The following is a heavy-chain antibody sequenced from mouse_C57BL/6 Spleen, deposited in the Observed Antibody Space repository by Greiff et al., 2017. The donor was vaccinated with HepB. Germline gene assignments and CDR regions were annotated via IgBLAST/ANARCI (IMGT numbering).Heavy chain of an antibody. CDR2: IDPETGGT. D-gene: IGHD3-2*02. CDR1: GYTFTDYE. J-gene: IGHJ3*01. CDR3: TETAQATPFAY. Sequence: VQLQQSGADLVRPGASVTLSCKASGYTFTDYEMHWVKQTPVHGLEWIGAIDPETGGTAYNQKFKGKAILTADKSSSTAYMELRSLTSEDSAVYYCTETAQATPFAYWGQGTLVTVSA. V-gene: IGHV1-15*01.